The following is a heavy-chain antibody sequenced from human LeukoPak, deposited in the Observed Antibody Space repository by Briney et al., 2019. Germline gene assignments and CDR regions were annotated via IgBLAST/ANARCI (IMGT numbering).Heavy chain of an antibody. CDR3: ARRGPPRTMLRGVKSGWFDP. J-gene: IGHJ5*02. D-gene: IGHD3-10*01. Sequence: SETLSLTCVLYGGSSSGYYWSWIRQPPGKGLEWIGEINHSGSTNYNPSLKSRVTISVDTSKNQFSLKLSSVTAADTAVYYCARRGPPRTMLRGVKSGWFDPWGQGTLVTVSS. V-gene: IGHV4-34*01. CDR2: INHSGST. CDR1: GGSSSGYY.